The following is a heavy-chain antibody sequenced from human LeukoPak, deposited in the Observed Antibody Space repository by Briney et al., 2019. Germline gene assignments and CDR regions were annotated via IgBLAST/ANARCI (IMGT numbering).Heavy chain of an antibody. CDR2: MNPNSSNT. V-gene: IGHV1-8*01. D-gene: IGHD3-22*01. J-gene: IGHJ4*02. CDR1: GYTFTSYD. CDR3: ARGYYDSSGPFDY. Sequence: ASVKVSCKASGYTFTSYDINWVRQATGQGLEWMGWMNPNSSNTGYAQKFQGRVTITTDESTSTAYMELSSLRSEDTAVYYCARGYYDSSGPFDYWGQGTLVTVSS.